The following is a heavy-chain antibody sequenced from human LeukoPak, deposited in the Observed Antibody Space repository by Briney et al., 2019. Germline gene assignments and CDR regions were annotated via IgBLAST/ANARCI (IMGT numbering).Heavy chain of an antibody. V-gene: IGHV4-59*12. J-gene: IGHJ4*02. CDR3: ARDQNSGYDPRSSCFDY. CDR1: GGSISSYY. Sequence: ASETLSLTCTVSGGSISSYYWSWIRQPPGKGLEWIGYIYYSGSTNYNPSLKSRVTISVDTSKNQFSLQLNSVTPEDTAVYYCARDQNSGYDPRSSCFDYWGQGTLVTVSS. CDR2: IYYSGST. D-gene: IGHD5-12*01.